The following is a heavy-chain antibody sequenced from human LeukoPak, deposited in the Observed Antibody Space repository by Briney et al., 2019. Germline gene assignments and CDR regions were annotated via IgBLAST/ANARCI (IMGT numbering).Heavy chain of an antibody. J-gene: IGHJ4*02. CDR2: LYSSGST. CDR3: ARHGRKAGPFTY. V-gene: IGHV4-59*08. CDR1: GGSISSYY. D-gene: IGHD6-13*01. Sequence: SETLSLTCTVSGGSISSYYWSWIRQPPGKGLEWIGYLYSSGSTNYNPSLKSRVSISEDTSKNQVSLNLNSVTAADTAVYYCARHGRKAGPFTYWGQGTLVTVSS.